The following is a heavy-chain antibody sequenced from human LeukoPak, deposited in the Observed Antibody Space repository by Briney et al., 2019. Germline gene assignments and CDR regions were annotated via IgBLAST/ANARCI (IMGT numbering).Heavy chain of an antibody. D-gene: IGHD1-1*01. CDR3: ARAKPNWNPPDY. Sequence: SETLSLTCTVSGGSITSNFWSWIRQPPGKGLEWIGYIFDGGNTRYNPSLSSRATISRDTSKNQFSLRLSSVTAADTAVYHCARAKPNWNPPDYWGQGTLVTISS. CDR1: GGSITSNF. J-gene: IGHJ4*02. CDR2: IFDGGNT. V-gene: IGHV4-59*08.